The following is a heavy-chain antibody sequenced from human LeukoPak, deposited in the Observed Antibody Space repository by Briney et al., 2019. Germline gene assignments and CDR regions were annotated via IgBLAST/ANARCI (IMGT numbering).Heavy chain of an antibody. V-gene: IGHV3-30*18. D-gene: IGHD3-10*01. J-gene: IGHJ4*02. CDR2: TLSDGKIK. Sequence: PGRSLGLSCAASGFTFSSYGLHWVRQAPGKGLEWVAVTLSDGKIKYYADSVEGRFTISRDNSKNTLYLQMDSLRAEDTALYYCAKKGASGMNRQADNWGQGTLVTVSS. CDR3: AKKGASGMNRQADN. CDR1: GFTFSSYG.